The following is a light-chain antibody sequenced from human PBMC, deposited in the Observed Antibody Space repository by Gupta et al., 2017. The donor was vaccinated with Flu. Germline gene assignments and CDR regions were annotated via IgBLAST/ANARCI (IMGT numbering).Light chain of an antibody. Sequence: VTPREPASISCRASQSRQQSHGYNYLDWYLQKPGQTPHLLLYFGSNRAYGVPDRFSGSGSGTDFTLKISRVEAQDVVVYYCRQELQTPRTFGQGTKVEIK. CDR1: QSRQQSHGYNY. J-gene: IGKJ1*01. CDR2: FGS. CDR3: RQELQTPRT. V-gene: IGKV2-28*01.